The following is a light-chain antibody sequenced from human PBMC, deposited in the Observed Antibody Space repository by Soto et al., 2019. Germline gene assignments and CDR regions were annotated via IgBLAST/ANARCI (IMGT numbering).Light chain of an antibody. J-gene: IGKJ2*01. V-gene: IGKV2-28*01. CDR1: QSLLHSNGYNY. Sequence: DIVMTQSPLSLPVTPGEPASISCRSSQSLLHSNGYNYLDWYLQKPGQSPQLLIYLGSNRASGVPDRLSGSGSGTYFTLKISRVEAEDVGVYYCMQGLQTPYTFGQGTKLEIK. CDR3: MQGLQTPYT. CDR2: LGS.